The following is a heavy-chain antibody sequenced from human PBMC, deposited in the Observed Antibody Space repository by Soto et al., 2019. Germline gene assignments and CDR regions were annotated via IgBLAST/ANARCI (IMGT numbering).Heavy chain of an antibody. J-gene: IGHJ4*02. CDR1: GGSFSSFS. D-gene: IGHD3-22*01. V-gene: IGHV1-69*01. Sequence: QVQLVQSGAEVKKPGSSVKLSCKASGGSFSSFSITWVRQAPRQGLEWMGGTIPNFGTANYAQRFQDRLTLTADEMTRTAYMELSGLRSEDTAVYFCARAWGHTDSSGYYMYFDDWGQGTPVTVSS. CDR2: TIPNFGTA. CDR3: ARAWGHTDSSGYYMYFDD.